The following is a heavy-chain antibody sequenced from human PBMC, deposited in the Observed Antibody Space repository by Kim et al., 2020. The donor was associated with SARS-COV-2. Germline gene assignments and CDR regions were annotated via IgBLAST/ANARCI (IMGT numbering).Heavy chain of an antibody. Sequence: SETLSLTCTVSGGSISSGSYYWSWIRQPAGKGLEWIGRIYTSGSTNYNPSLKSRVTISVDTSKHQFSLKLSTVTAADTAVYYCARATFIAAAGTGDYYYYYGMDVGGQGTTVTVSS. D-gene: IGHD6-13*01. CDR1: GGSISSGSYY. J-gene: IGHJ6*02. V-gene: IGHV4-61*02. CDR2: IYTSGST. CDR3: ARATFIAAAGTGDYYYYYGMDV.